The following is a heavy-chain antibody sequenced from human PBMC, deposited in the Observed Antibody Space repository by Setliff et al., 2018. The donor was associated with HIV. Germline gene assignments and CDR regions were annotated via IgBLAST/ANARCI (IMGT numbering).Heavy chain of an antibody. D-gene: IGHD6-19*01. CDR1: GFTFSSYT. CDR3: AKSYLERNSGWHGGFDL. V-gene: IGHV3-21*04. J-gene: IGHJ4*02. CDR2: ISSSGSSI. Sequence: LRLSCAASGFTFSSYTMNWVRQAPGKGLEWISYISSSGSSIYLANSVKGRFIISRDNAKNSLYLQMTSLRVEDTAFYYCAKSYLERNSGWHGGFDLCSQGTLVTVPQ.